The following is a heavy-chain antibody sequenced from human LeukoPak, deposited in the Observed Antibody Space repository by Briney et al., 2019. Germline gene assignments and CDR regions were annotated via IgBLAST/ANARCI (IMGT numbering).Heavy chain of an antibody. CDR3: VKDLSSVGSGWYGGDY. D-gene: IGHD6-19*01. J-gene: IGHJ4*02. CDR2: ITGNGDST. V-gene: IGHV3-64D*09. Sequence: GGSLRRSCSASGFTFSTYAMHWVRQAPRKGLEYVADITGNGDSTYYADSVKGRFTISRDNSKNTLYLQMSSLRVEDTAVYYCVKDLSSVGSGWYGGDYWGQGTLVTVSS. CDR1: GFTFSTYA.